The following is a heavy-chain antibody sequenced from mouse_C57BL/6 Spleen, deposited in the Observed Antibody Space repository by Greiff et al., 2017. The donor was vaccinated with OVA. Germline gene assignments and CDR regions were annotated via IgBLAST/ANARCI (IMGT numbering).Heavy chain of an antibody. J-gene: IGHJ4*01. Sequence: EVQLQQSGPELVKPGASVKISCKASGYTFTDYYMNWVKQSHGKSLEWIGDINPNNGGTSYNQKFKGKATLTVDKSSSTAYMELRSLTSEDSAVYYCARKLLRPWGYAMDYWGQGTSVTVSS. CDR1: GYTFTDYY. D-gene: IGHD1-1*01. CDR3: ARKLLRPWGYAMDY. CDR2: INPNNGGT. V-gene: IGHV1-26*01.